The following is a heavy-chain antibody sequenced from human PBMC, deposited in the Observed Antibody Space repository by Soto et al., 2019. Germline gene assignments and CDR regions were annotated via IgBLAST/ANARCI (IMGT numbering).Heavy chain of an antibody. CDR2: ISAYNGKT. Sequence: GASVKVSCKSSGYTFTSSVINGVRQAPGQGPEWMGWISAYNGKTSYTQKFQGRVTMTTDTSTSTAYMEMRSLRSDDTAVYYCARDRLIAVTGLLPYWGQGTLVTVSS. CDR1: GYTFTSSV. V-gene: IGHV1-18*01. CDR3: ARDRLIAVTGLLPY. J-gene: IGHJ4*02. D-gene: IGHD6-19*01.